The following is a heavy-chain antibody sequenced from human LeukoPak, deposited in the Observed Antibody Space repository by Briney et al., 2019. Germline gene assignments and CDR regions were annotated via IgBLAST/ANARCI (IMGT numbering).Heavy chain of an antibody. Sequence: GGSLRLSCAASGFTLNGHTMHWVRQAPGKGLEWVSLISWDGANTMYADSVKGRFTISRDSGKNSLYLQMNSLRREDTALYYCAKDNDDYGAFDHWGQGTLVTVSS. CDR3: AKDNDDYGAFDH. CDR2: ISWDGANT. J-gene: IGHJ4*02. V-gene: IGHV3-43*01. D-gene: IGHD4/OR15-4a*01. CDR1: GFTLNGHT.